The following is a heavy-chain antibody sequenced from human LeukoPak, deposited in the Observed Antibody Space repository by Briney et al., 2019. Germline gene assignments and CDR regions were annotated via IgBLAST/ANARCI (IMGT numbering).Heavy chain of an antibody. CDR1: GGSISGSSYY. V-gene: IGHV4-39*01. J-gene: IGHJ4*02. Sequence: PSETLSLTCTVSGGSISGSSYYWGWIRQPPGKGLEWIGSIYYSGSTYYNPSLKSRVTISVDTSKNQFSLKLSSVTAADTAVYYCASTPGGYCSSTSCSKYYFDYWGQGTLVTVSS. CDR3: ASTPGGYCSSTSCSKYYFDY. D-gene: IGHD2-2*01. CDR2: IYYSGST.